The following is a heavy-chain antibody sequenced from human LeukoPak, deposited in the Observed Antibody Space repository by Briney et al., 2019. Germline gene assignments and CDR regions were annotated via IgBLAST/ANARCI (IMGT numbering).Heavy chain of an antibody. D-gene: IGHD2-2*01. CDR1: GFTFSSHA. J-gene: IGHJ4*02. Sequence: GRSLRLSCAASGFTFSSHAMHWVRQAPGKGLEWVAFISYDGSIKYYADSVKGRFTISRDNSKNTLYLQMSSLRTEDTAVYYCARDRSRNYSCDYWGQGTPVSVSS. V-gene: IGHV3-30-3*01. CDR2: ISYDGSIK. CDR3: ARDRSRNYSCDY.